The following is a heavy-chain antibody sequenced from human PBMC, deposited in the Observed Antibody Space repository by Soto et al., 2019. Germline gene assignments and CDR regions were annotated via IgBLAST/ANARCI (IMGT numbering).Heavy chain of an antibody. V-gene: IGHV3-64*01. D-gene: IGHD5-18*01. Sequence: GGSLRLSCAASGFTFSSYAMHWVRQAPGKGLEYVSAISSNGGSTYYANSVKGRFTISRDNSKNTLYLQMGSLRAEDMAVYYCAREGIQLAVDYWGQGTLVTVSS. J-gene: IGHJ4*02. CDR1: GFTFSSYA. CDR3: AREGIQLAVDY. CDR2: ISSNGGST.